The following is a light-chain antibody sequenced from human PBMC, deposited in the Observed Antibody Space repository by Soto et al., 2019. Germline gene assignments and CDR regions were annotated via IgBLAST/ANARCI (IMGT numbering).Light chain of an antibody. CDR2: EGT. J-gene: IGLJ2*01. Sequence: QPVLTQPASVSGSPGQSITISCTGASIDVPNYNLVSWYQQYPGKAPKLIIFEGTKRPSGISYRFSGSKSGNTASLTISGLQAEDEADYYCCSFAGSREVEFGGGTKVTVL. CDR1: SIDVPNYNL. CDR3: CSFAGSREVE. V-gene: IGLV2-23*01.